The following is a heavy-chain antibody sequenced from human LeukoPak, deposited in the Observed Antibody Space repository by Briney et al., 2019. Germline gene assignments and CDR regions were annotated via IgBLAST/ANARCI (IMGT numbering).Heavy chain of an antibody. CDR1: GGSINSYY. V-gene: IGHV4-59*01. CDR3: ARERTMVRGMSWFDP. CDR2: IYYSGST. Sequence: SETLSLTCTVSGGSINSYYWSWIRQPPGKGLEWIGHIYYSGSTNYNASLKSRVTISVDTSKNQFSLKVSSVTAADTAVYDCARERTMVRGMSWFDPWGQGTLVTVSS. D-gene: IGHD3-10*01. J-gene: IGHJ5*02.